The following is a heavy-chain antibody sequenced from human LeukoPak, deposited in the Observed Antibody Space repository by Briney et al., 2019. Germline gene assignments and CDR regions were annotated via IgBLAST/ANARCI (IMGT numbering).Heavy chain of an antibody. J-gene: IGHJ5*02. V-gene: IGHV4-34*01. D-gene: IGHD2-15*01. Sequence: SETLSLTCAVYGGSFSGYYWSWIRQPPGKGLEWIGEINHSGSTNYNPSLKSRVTIPVDTSKNQFSLKLSSVTAADTAVYYCARALGRYCSGGSCYSYNWFDPWGQGTLVTASS. CDR2: INHSGST. CDR1: GGSFSGYY. CDR3: ARALGRYCSGGSCYSYNWFDP.